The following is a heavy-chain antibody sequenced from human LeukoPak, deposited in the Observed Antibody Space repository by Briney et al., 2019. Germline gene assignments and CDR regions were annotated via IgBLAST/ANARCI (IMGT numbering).Heavy chain of an antibody. CDR2: IYYSRST. J-gene: IGHJ6*02. Sequence: PSETLSLTSTVSGGSISSCYWSWIRQPPGKGLEWIGYIYYSRSTNYNPSLKSRVTISVDTSKNQFSLKLSSVTAADTAVYYCARDEGAAGGYYYYGMDVWGQGTTVTVSS. CDR1: GGSISSCY. D-gene: IGHD6-13*01. V-gene: IGHV4-59*01. CDR3: ARDEGAAGGYYYYGMDV.